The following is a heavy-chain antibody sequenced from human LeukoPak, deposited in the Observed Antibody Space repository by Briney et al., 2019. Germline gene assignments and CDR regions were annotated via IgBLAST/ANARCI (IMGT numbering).Heavy chain of an antibody. CDR2: IWYDGSNK. D-gene: IGHD3-22*01. Sequence: GGSPRLSCAASGFTFSSYGMHWVRQAPGKGLEWVAVIWYDGSNKYYADSVKGRFTISRDNSKNTLYLQMNSLRAEDTAVYYCGRTGYYDTYAFDIWGQGTMVTVSS. J-gene: IGHJ3*02. CDR3: GRTGYYDTYAFDI. CDR1: GFTFSSYG. V-gene: IGHV3-33*01.